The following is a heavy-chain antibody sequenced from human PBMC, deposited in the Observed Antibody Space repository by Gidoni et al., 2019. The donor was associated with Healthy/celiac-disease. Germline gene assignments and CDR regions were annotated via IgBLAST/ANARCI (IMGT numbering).Heavy chain of an antibody. D-gene: IGHD3-10*01. CDR2: IWYDGSNK. Sequence: QVQLVESGGGVVQPGWSLRLSCAASGFTFSSYGIHWVRQAPGKGLEWVAVIWYDGSNKYYADSVKGRFTISRDNSKNTLYLQMNSLRAEDTAVYYCARDYYGSGLSYGMDVWGQGTTVTVSS. J-gene: IGHJ6*02. V-gene: IGHV3-33*01. CDR1: GFTFSSYG. CDR3: ARDYYGSGLSYGMDV.